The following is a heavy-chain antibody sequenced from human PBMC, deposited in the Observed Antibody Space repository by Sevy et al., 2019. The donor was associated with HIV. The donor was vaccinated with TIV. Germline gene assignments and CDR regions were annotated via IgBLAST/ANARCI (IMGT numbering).Heavy chain of an antibody. D-gene: IGHD1-20*01. CDR2: ISSSSNYI. CDR3: AKRLVSWDGMDV. Sequence: GGSLSLSCAASEFTFSTYAMNWVRQAPGKGLEWVSFISSSSNYIYYADSVKGRFTISRDNAKNLLYLQMNSLRAEDTAVYYCAKRLVSWDGMDVWGQGTTVTVSS. V-gene: IGHV3-21*01. J-gene: IGHJ6*02. CDR1: EFTFSTYA.